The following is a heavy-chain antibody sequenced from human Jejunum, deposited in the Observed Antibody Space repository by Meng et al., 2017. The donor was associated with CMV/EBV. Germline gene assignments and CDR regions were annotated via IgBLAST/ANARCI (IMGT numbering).Heavy chain of an antibody. V-gene: IGHV4-30-4*08. CDR1: GGSISSGDNY. CDR2: IYYSGST. CDR3: ARVSLRQTIFDY. J-gene: IGHJ4*02. Sequence: QVQLEGAGPGRVKPSQTLSLTGTVSGGSISSGDNYWSWIRQPPGKGLEWIGYIYYSGSTYYNPSLKSRLTISVDTSKNQFSLNLTSVTAADTAVYYCARVSLRQTIFDYWGQGTLVTVSS. D-gene: IGHD6-6*01.